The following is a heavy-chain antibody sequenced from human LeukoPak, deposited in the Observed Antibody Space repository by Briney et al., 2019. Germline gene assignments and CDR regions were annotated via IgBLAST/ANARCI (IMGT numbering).Heavy chain of an antibody. Sequence: PGGSLRLSCAASGNYWMHWVRQAPGKGLVWVSHINSDGSWTSYADSVKGRFTISRDDAKNSLYLQMNSLRVEDTARYFCARDLPFDLWGQGTLVTVSS. CDR3: ARDLPFDL. J-gene: IGHJ4*02. CDR2: INSDGSWT. V-gene: IGHV3-74*01. CDR1: GNYW.